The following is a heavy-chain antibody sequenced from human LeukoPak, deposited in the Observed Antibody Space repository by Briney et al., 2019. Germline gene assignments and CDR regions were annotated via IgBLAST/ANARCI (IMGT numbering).Heavy chain of an antibody. V-gene: IGHV3-21*01. Sequence: GGSLRLSCAASGFTFSSYSMNWVRQAPGKGLEWVSSISSSSSYMYYVDSVKGRFTISRDNAKNSLYLQMNSLRAEDTAVYFCARDATTAVGVVYMDVWGRGTTVTISS. J-gene: IGHJ6*03. CDR1: GFTFSSYS. D-gene: IGHD6-13*01. CDR3: ARDATTAVGVVYMDV. CDR2: ISSSSSYM.